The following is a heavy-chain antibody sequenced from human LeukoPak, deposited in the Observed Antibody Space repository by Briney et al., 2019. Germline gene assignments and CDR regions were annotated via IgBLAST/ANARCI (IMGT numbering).Heavy chain of an antibody. CDR1: GYTFTSYG. J-gene: IGHJ6*02. V-gene: IGHV1-18*01. CDR2: ISAYNGNT. CDR3: ARDSADYYGSGSYYTLISGYYYYYDGMDV. Sequence: GASVKVSCKASGYTFTSYGISWVRQAPGQGLEWMGWISAYNGNTNYSQKLQGRVTMTTDTSTSTAYMELRSLRSDDTAVYYCARDSADYYGSGSYYTLISGYYYYYDGMDVWGHGTTVTVSS. D-gene: IGHD3-10*01.